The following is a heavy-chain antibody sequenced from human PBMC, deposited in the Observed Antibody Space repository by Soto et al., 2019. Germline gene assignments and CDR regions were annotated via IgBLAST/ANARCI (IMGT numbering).Heavy chain of an antibody. CDR3: ARAYCGGDCYSTYLYSIDY. J-gene: IGHJ4*02. D-gene: IGHD2-21*02. Sequence: SVKVSCKASGGTFSSYAISWVRQAPGQGLEWMGGIIPIFGTANYAQKFQGRVTITADESTSTAYMELSSLRSEDTAVYYCARAYCGGDCYSTYLYSIDYWGQGTLVTVSS. CDR2: IIPIFGTA. CDR1: GGTFSSYA. V-gene: IGHV1-69*13.